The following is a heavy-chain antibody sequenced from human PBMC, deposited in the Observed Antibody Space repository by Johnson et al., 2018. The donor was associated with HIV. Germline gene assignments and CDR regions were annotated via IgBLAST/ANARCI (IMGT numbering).Heavy chain of an antibody. CDR2: ISNSGSSV. J-gene: IGHJ3*02. CDR3: ARVYSSSSAHAFDI. Sequence: VQLVESGGGLVKPGGSLILSCAASGFTFNDYYMSWIRQAPGKGLEWVSYISNSGSSVYYADSVKGRFTISRDNAKNSVYLQMNSLRAEDTAVYYCARVYSSSSAHAFDIWGQGTMVTVSS. D-gene: IGHD6-6*01. CDR1: GFTFNDYY. V-gene: IGHV3-11*01.